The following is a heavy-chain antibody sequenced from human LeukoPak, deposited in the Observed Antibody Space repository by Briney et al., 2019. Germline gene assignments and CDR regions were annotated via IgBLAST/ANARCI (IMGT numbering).Heavy chain of an antibody. Sequence: GGSLRLSCSASGFTFSSYVMHWVRQAPGKGLEYVSAISSNGGSTYYADSVKGRFTISRDNSKSTLYLQMSSLRAEDTAVYYCVKPRPPGYCSGGNCYGYPGYYLDSWGQGTLVTVSS. CDR1: GFTFSSYV. CDR3: VKPRPPGYCSGGNCYGYPGYYLDS. J-gene: IGHJ4*02. CDR2: ISSNGGST. D-gene: IGHD2-15*01. V-gene: IGHV3-64D*06.